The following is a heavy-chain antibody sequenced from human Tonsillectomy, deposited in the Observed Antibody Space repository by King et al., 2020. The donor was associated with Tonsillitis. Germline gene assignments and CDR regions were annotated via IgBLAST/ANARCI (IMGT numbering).Heavy chain of an antibody. J-gene: IGHJ4*02. CDR3: ASEDDYGDQLDY. CDR1: GGSISSGTYY. D-gene: IGHD4-17*01. Sequence: VQLQESGPGLVKPSQTLSLTCTVSGGSISSGTYYWSWIRQPAGKGLEWIGRIYTSGSTNYNPSLKSRVTISVDTSKNQFSLKLRSVTAAVTAVYYCASEDDYGDQLDYWGQGTLVTVSS. CDR2: IYTSGST. V-gene: IGHV4-61*02.